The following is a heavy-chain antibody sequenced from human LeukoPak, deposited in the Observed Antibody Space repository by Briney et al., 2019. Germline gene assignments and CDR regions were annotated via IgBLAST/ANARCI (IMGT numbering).Heavy chain of an antibody. CDR3: ARGTRIVGATFAAFDI. CDR2: IIPILGIA. D-gene: IGHD1-26*01. Sequence: SVKVSCKASGGTFSSYAISWVRQAPGQGLEWMGRIIPILGIANYAQKFQGRVTMTRDTSTSTVYMELSSLRSEDTAVYYCARGTRIVGATFAAFDIWGQGTMVTVSS. V-gene: IGHV1-69*04. CDR1: GGTFSSYA. J-gene: IGHJ3*02.